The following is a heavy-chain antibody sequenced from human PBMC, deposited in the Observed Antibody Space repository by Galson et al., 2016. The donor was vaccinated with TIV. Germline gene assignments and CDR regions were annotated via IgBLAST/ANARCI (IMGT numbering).Heavy chain of an antibody. Sequence: TLSLTCGVSGDSISSGGYSWNWIRQPPGKGLEWIGYIYFGGDTYSNPSLESRVTMSLDTSKNQFSLNLNSVTAADTAVYYCAMAPLRYCSGGDCSSRYFDYWGRGTLLTVSS. CDR3: AMAPLRYCSGGDCSSRYFDY. CDR1: GDSISSGGYS. J-gene: IGHJ4*02. V-gene: IGHV4-30-2*01. CDR2: IYFGGDT. D-gene: IGHD2-15*01.